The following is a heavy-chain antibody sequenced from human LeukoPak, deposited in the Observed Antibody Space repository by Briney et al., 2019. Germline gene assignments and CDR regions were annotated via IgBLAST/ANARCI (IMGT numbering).Heavy chain of an antibody. D-gene: IGHD3-22*01. J-gene: IGHJ6*03. CDR3: ARSSVVPHDRSYYYYYMDV. V-gene: IGHV1-69*13. Sequence: ASVKVSCKASGGTFSSYAISWVRQAPGQGLEWMGGIIPIFGTANYAQKFQGRVTITADESTSTAYMELSGLRSEDTAVYYCARSSVVPHDRSYYYYYMDVWGKGTTVTVSS. CDR1: GGTFSSYA. CDR2: IIPIFGTA.